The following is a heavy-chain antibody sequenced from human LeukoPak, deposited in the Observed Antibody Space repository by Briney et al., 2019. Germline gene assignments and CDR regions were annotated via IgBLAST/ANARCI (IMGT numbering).Heavy chain of an antibody. CDR3: ARGAPGLVIPRDAFDI. V-gene: IGHV4-4*07. CDR2: IYTSGST. D-gene: IGHD3/OR15-3a*01. J-gene: IGHJ3*02. Sequence: SETLSLTCTVSGGSISSYYWSWIRQPAGKGLEWIGRIYTSGSTNYNPSLKSRVTMSVDTSKNQFSLKLSSVTAADTAVYYCARGAPGLVIPRDAFDIWGQGTMVTVSS. CDR1: GGSISSYY.